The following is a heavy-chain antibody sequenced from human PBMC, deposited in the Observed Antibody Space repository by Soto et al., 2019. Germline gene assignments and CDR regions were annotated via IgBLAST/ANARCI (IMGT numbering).Heavy chain of an antibody. CDR1: GYTFTSYA. V-gene: IGHV1-3*01. CDR2: INAGNGNT. J-gene: IGHJ5*01. D-gene: IGHD3-3*01. Sequence: GASVKVSCKASGYTFTSYAMHWVRQAPGQRLEWMGWINAGNGNTKYSQKFQGRVTITRNTSASTAYMELSSLRSEDTAVYYCARGRSYGFWGGRGWYDPWGQGTLVTVSS. CDR3: ARGRSYGFWGGRGWYDP.